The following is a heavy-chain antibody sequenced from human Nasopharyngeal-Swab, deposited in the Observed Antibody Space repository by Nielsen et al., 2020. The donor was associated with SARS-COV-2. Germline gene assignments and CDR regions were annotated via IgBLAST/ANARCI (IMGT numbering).Heavy chain of an antibody. J-gene: IGHJ4*02. CDR2: ISYGGSNK. D-gene: IGHD3-22*01. V-gene: IGHV3-30*18. CDR3: AKDPRPTYDSSGYGLDY. Sequence: WIRQPPGKGLEWVAVISYGGSNKYYADSVKGRFTISRDNSKNTLHLQMNSLRAEDTAVYYCAKDPRPTYDSSGYGLDYWGQGTLVTVSS.